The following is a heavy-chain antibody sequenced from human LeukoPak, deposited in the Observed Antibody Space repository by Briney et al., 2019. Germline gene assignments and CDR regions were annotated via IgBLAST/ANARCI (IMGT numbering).Heavy chain of an antibody. V-gene: IGHV3-33*06. CDR2: IWYDGTNK. D-gene: IGHD1-1*01. CDR3: AKDVTTGTLALDY. J-gene: IGHJ4*02. CDR1: GFTLSSYA. Sequence: PGGSLRLSCAASGFTLSSYAMHWVRQAPGKGLEWVAVIWYDGTNKYYADSVKGRFTISRDNSKNTLYLQMNSLRAEDTAVYYCAKDVTTGTLALDYWGQGTLVTVSS.